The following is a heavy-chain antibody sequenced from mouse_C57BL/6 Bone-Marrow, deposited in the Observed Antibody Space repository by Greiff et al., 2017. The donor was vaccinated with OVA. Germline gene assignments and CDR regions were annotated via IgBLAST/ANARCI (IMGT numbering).Heavy chain of an antibody. Sequence: QVQLKQSGAELVRPGASVKVSCKASGYAFTNYLIEWVKQRPGQGLEWIGEINPGSGGTNYNEKFKGKATLTADKSSSTAYMQLSSLTSEDSAVSVCSQSAHATSRGFAYWGQGTPVTVSA. CDR1: GYAFTNYL. CDR3: SQSAHATSRGFAY. CDR2: INPGSGGT. D-gene: IGHD3-2*02. J-gene: IGHJ3*01. V-gene: IGHV1-54*01.